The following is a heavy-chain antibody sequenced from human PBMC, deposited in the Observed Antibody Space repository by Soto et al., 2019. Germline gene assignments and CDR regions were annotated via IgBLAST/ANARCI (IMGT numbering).Heavy chain of an antibody. D-gene: IGHD1-26*01. Sequence: PSETLSLTCTVSGDSISSSSYYWAWIRQPPGKGLEWIGSVYYTGTTYDNQSLKSRVTISVDTSKNQFSLKLSSVTAADTVLYYCARLPYSGSYYCDYWGQGTLVTVSS. V-gene: IGHV4-39*01. CDR3: ARLPYSGSYYCDY. CDR2: VYYTGTT. CDR1: GDSISSSSYY. J-gene: IGHJ4*02.